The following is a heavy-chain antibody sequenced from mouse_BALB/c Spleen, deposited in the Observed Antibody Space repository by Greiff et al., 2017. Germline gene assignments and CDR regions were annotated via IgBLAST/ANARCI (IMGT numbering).Heavy chain of an antibody. V-gene: IGHV1-4*01. J-gene: IGHJ4*01. D-gene: IGHD2-3*01. CDR3: ARNDYDGRAMDY. Sequence: QVQLQQSGAELARPGASVKMSCKASGYTFTSYTMHWVKQRPGQGLEWIGYINPSSGYTNYNQKFKDKATLTADKSSSTAYMQLSSLTSEDSAVYYCARNDYDGRAMDYWGQGTSVTVSS. CDR1: GYTFTSYT. CDR2: INPSSGYT.